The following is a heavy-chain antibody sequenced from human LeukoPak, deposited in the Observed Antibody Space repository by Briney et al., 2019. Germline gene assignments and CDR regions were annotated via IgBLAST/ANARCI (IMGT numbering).Heavy chain of an antibody. CDR1: GYTFTNSW. V-gene: IGHV1-46*01. D-gene: IGHD3-10*01. CDR2: INPTGTST. J-gene: IGHJ5*02. Sequence: ASVEVSCKTSGYTFTNSWMHWERQAPGQGLEWVGVINPTGTSTLYAENFQGRVTLTRDMSTTTDYMELRSLTSEDTAVYYCARDHSVGDIAWWFDPWGQGTLVSVSS. CDR3: ARDHSVGDIAWWFDP.